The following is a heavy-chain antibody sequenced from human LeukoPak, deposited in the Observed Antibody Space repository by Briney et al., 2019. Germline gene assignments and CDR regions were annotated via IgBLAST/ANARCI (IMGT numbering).Heavy chain of an antibody. J-gene: IGHJ4*02. V-gene: IGHV3-53*01. CDR2: IYSGGSP. Sequence: GGSLSLFCSASGFTVSSNYITWVRPAPGKALEWVSVIYSGGSPYYPHSVKARFTISRDNSKNTVYLQMNGLRAEDTAVYYCAGACDYAIAYWGQGTLVTVSS. CDR1: GFTVSSNY. CDR3: AGACDYAIAY. D-gene: IGHD4-17*01.